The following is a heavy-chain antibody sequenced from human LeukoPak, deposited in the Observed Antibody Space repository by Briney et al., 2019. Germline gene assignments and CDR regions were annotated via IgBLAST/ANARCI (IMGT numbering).Heavy chain of an antibody. V-gene: IGHV3-66*01. CDR3: ARIYSSSWAKMDY. D-gene: IGHD6-13*01. CDR1: GFTFSSYA. CDR2: IYSGGST. Sequence: PGGSLRLSCAASGFTFSSYAMSWVRQAPGKGLEWVSVIYSGGSTYYADSVKGRSTISRDNSKNTLYLQMNSLRAEDTAVYYCARIYSSSWAKMDYWGQGTLVTVSS. J-gene: IGHJ4*02.